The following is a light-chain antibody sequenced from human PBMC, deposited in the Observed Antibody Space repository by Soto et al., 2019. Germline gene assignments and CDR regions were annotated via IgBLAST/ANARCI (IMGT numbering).Light chain of an antibody. CDR3: HHYDCNSGLT. CDR2: TAS. J-gene: IGKJ4*01. Sequence: DIQMTQSPSTLSASVGDRVTITCRASQSISSWLAWYQQRPGKAPNLLIHTASTLKSGVPSRFNGSGSGTEFTLTLSRPHNDNFAVDYFHHYDCNSGLTFGGGTKMEI. CDR1: QSISSW. V-gene: IGKV1-5*03.